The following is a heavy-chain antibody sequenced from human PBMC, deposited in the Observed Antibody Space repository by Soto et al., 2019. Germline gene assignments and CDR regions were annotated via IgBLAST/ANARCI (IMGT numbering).Heavy chain of an antibody. CDR3: ARVAAAVHLSSWYFDL. D-gene: IGHD6-13*01. Sequence: QVQLVQSGAEVKKPGSSVKVSCKASGGTFSSYAISWVRQAPGQGLEWMGGIIPIFGTANYAQKFQGRVTITADEXTXXAYMDLSSLRSEDTAVYYCARVAAAVHLSSWYFDLWGRGTLVTVSS. J-gene: IGHJ2*01. CDR1: GGTFSSYA. V-gene: IGHV1-69*12. CDR2: IIPIFGTA.